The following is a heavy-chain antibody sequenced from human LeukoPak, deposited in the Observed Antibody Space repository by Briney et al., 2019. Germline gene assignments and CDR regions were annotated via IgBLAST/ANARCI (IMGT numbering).Heavy chain of an antibody. J-gene: IGHJ2*01. D-gene: IGHD5-24*01. Sequence: PSETLSLTCTVSGDSISSYYWSWIRQPAGKGLEGIGRIYTSGSTNYNPSLKSRVTISVDKSKNQFSLKLSSVTAADTAVYYCARDVAGRDGSLRYFDVWGRGTLVTVSS. CDR1: GDSISSYY. CDR3: ARDVAGRDGSLRYFDV. CDR2: IYTSGST. V-gene: IGHV4-4*07.